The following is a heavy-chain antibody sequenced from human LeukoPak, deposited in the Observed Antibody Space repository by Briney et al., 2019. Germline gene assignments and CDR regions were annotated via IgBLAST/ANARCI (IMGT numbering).Heavy chain of an antibody. D-gene: IGHD2-2*01. CDR1: GFTFSSYA. V-gene: IGHV3-23*01. CDR2: ISGSGGST. Sequence: GGSLRLSCAASGFTFSSYAMSWVRQAPGKGLEWVSAISGSGGSTYYADSVKGRFTISRDNSKNTLYLQMNSLRAEDTAVYYCAKPGACSSTSCHNYYYYYGMDVWGQGTTVTVSS. CDR3: AKPGACSSTSCHNYYYYYGMDV. J-gene: IGHJ6*02.